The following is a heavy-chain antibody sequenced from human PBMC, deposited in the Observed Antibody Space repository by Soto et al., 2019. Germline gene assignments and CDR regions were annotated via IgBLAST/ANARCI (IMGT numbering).Heavy chain of an antibody. V-gene: IGHV1-24*01. CDR1: GYTLTELS. J-gene: IGHJ2*01. D-gene: IGHD6-25*01. CDR2: FDPEDGET. Sequence: ASVKVSCKVSGYTLTELSMHWVRQAPGKGLEWMGGFDPEDGETIYAQKFQGRVTMTEDTSTDTAYMELSSLRSEDTAVYYCATVQYSSAESYFDLWGRGTLVTVSS. CDR3: ATVQYSSAESYFDL.